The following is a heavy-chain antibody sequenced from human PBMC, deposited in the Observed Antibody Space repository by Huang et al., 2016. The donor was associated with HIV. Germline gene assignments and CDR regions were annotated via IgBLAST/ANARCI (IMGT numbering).Heavy chain of an antibody. Sequence: EVQLVQSGGEVKKPGESLKISCKGSGYNFISHWIAWVRQMPGEGLEWMGVIYPDDSDTRYSPSFQGQFTMSADRSISTAYLQGGSLKASDTAMYYCARGYGNGWAFFDHWGQGVLVTVSS. J-gene: IGHJ4*02. CDR2: IYPDDSDT. V-gene: IGHV5-51*01. D-gene: IGHD6-19*01. CDR1: GYNFISHW. CDR3: ARGYGNGWAFFDH.